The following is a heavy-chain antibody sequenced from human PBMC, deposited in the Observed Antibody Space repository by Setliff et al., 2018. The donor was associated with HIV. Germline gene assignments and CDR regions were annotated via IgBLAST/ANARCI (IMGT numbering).Heavy chain of an antibody. CDR3: ARETDWDGGFDY. J-gene: IGHJ4*02. V-gene: IGHV1-3*01. CDR1: GYTFTSYA. D-gene: IGHD3-9*01. Sequence: WASVKVSCKASGYTFTSYAMHWVRQAPGQRLEWMGWINAGNGNTKCSQKFQGRVTITRDTFASTAYMELSSLRSEDTAVYYCARETDWDGGFDYWGQGTLVTVSS. CDR2: INAGNGNT.